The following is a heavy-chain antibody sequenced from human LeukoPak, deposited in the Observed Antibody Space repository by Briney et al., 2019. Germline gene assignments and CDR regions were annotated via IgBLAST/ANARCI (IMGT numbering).Heavy chain of an antibody. CDR3: ARGYDYVWGSYEFDP. CDR1: GHTFTSYD. V-gene: IGHV1-8*01. D-gene: IGHD3-16*01. CDR2: MNPNSGNT. J-gene: IGHJ5*02. Sequence: ASVKVSCKGSGHTFTSYDINWVRQATGQGLEWMGWMNPNSGNTGYAQKFQGRVTMTRNTSISTAYMELSSLRSEDTAVYYCARGYDYVWGSYEFDPWGQGTLVTVSS.